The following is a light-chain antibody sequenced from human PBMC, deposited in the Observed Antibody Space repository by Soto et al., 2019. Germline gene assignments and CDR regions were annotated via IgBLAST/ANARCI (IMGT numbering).Light chain of an antibody. Sequence: QLVLTQPPSASGTPGQRVTISCSGSLSNIGSNFIYWYQQLPGLAPKLLINRNNERPSGVPDRFSGSKSGTSASLAISGLRSEDEADYHCAAWDDSLRGVVFGGGTKLTVL. V-gene: IGLV1-47*01. CDR2: RNN. CDR1: LSNIGSNF. CDR3: AAWDDSLRGVV. J-gene: IGLJ2*01.